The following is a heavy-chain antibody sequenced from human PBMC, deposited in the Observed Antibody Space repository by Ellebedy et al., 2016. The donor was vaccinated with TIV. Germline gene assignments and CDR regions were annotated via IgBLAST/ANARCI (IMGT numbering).Heavy chain of an antibody. D-gene: IGHD4-17*01. Sequence: GESLKISCAASGFSFRSYWMSWVRQAPGKGLEWVANIYQDGSEKYYVDSVEGRFTISRDNANNILYLQMKSLRAEDTAVYYCARRGSYGDYAVHVNSWFDSWGQGTLVTV. J-gene: IGHJ5*01. CDR2: IYQDGSEK. CDR1: GFSFRSYW. V-gene: IGHV3-7*01. CDR3: ARRGSYGDYAVHVNSWFDS.